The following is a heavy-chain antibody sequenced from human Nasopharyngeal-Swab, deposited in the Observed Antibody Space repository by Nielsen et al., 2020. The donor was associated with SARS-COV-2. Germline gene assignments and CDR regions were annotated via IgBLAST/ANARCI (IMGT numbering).Heavy chain of an antibody. V-gene: IGHV3-30-3*02. Sequence: GASLQISCSASGFNFTSYAIHCVRQPPGKGLEWVAVVSYDGTNTFYADSVKGRFAISRDNSKSTVSLQMNSLRSEDTAVYYCAKDRGGRSLDSWGQGTLVTVSS. CDR1: GFNFTSYA. J-gene: IGHJ4*02. D-gene: IGHD3-16*01. CDR3: AKDRGGRSLDS. CDR2: VSYDGTNT.